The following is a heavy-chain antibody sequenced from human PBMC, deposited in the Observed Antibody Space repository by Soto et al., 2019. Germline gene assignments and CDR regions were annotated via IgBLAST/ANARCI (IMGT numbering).Heavy chain of an antibody. J-gene: IGHJ4*02. CDR3: ARGGHVVVVTAALDY. D-gene: IGHD2-21*02. Sequence: QVQLVQSGAEVKKPGAPVKVSCKASGATFTDYYIHWVRQAPGKGLEWMGTVNPSGGHTTYGQHFLGRMTMTRDTSTSTLYMELTSLTSEDTAVYYCARGGHVVVVTAALDYWGQGTLVTVSS. V-gene: IGHV1-46*01. CDR2: VNPSGGHT. CDR1: GATFTDYY.